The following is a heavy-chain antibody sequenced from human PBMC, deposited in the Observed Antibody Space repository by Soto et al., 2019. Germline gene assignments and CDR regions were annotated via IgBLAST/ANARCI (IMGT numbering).Heavy chain of an antibody. CDR2: INHSGST. CDR3: ARPRSKGFDY. CDR1: GGSFSGYY. J-gene: IGHJ4*02. V-gene: IGHV4-34*01. Sequence: SETLSLTCAVYGGSFSGYYWSWIRQPPGKGLEWIGEINHSGSTNYNPSLKSRVTISVDTSKNQFSLKLSSVTAADTAVYYCARPRSKGFDYWGQGTLVTVSS.